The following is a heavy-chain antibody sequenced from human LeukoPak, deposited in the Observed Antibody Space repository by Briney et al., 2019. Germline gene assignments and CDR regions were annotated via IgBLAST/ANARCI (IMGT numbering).Heavy chain of an antibody. CDR1: GGSIRSDY. J-gene: IGHJ3*02. D-gene: IGHD3-10*01. V-gene: IGHV4-59*12. CDR2: IYYSGTTNSGST. Sequence: SETLSLTCTVSGGSIRSDYWSWIRQPPGKGLEWIGYIYYSGTTNSGSTNYNPSLKSPVSISVDTSKNQFSLKLSSLTAADTAVYYCAREVPYASGSYPVAFDIWGQGTAVTVSS. CDR3: AREVPYASGSYPVAFDI.